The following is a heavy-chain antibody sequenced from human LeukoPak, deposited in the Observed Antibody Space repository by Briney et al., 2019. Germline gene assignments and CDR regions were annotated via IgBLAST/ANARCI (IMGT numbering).Heavy chain of an antibody. Sequence: GASVKVSCKASGYTFTSYYMHWVRQAPGQGLEWMGIINPSGGNTSYAQKFQGRVTKTRDTSTSTVYMELSSLRSEDTAVYYCARDRRAYCSSTSCLAFDPWGQGTLVTVSS. CDR3: ARDRRAYCSSTSCLAFDP. D-gene: IGHD2-2*01. CDR1: GYTFTSYY. J-gene: IGHJ5*02. CDR2: INPSGGNT. V-gene: IGHV1-46*01.